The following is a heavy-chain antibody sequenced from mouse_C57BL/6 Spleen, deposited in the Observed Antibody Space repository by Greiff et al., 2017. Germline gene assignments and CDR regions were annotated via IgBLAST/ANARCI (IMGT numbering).Heavy chain of an antibody. V-gene: IGHV6-3*01. CDR1: GFTFSNYW. J-gene: IGHJ1*03. CDR3: TLTGPSYWYFDV. D-gene: IGHD4-1*01. Sequence: EVQLVESGGGLVQPGGSMKLSCVASGFTFSNYWMNWVRQSPAKGLEWVAQIRLKSDNYATHYAESVKGRFTISRDDSKSSVYLQMNNLRAEDTGIYYCTLTGPSYWYFDVWGTGTTVTVSS. CDR2: IRLKSDNYAT.